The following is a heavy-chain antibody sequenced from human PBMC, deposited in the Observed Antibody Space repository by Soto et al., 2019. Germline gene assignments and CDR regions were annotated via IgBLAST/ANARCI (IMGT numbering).Heavy chain of an antibody. J-gene: IGHJ3*02. D-gene: IGHD3-22*01. Sequence: EVQLVESGGGLVQPGGSLKLSCAASGFTFSGSAMHWVRQASGKGLEWVGRIRSKANSYATAYAASVKGRFTISRDDSKKTAYLQMNSLKTEDTGVYYCTRPRTYYDSSGYYYVAFDIWGQGTMVTVSS. CDR1: GFTFSGSA. CDR3: TRPRTYYDSSGYYYVAFDI. CDR2: IRSKANSYAT. V-gene: IGHV3-73*02.